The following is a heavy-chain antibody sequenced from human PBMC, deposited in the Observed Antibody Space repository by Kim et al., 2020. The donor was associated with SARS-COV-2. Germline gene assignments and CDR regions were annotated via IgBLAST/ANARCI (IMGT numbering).Heavy chain of an antibody. J-gene: IGHJ3*02. V-gene: IGHV3-11*06. Sequence: VKGGLTISRDNARNSLYLQMNSRRAEDTAVYYCARDRDLYSSGKDAFDIWGQGTMVTVSS. CDR3: ARDRDLYSSGKDAFDI. D-gene: IGHD6-19*01.